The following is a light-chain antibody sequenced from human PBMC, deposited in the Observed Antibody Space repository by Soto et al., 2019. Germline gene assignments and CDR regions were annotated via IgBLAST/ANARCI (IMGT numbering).Light chain of an antibody. Sequence: EIVLTQSPGTLSLSPGERATLSCSASQSVSSSYLAWYQQKPGQAPRLLIYGASSRATGIPDRFSGSGSGTDFTLTISRLEPEDFALYYCQQYGSSLLTFGGGTKVGIK. CDR2: GAS. V-gene: IGKV3-20*01. CDR1: QSVSSSY. CDR3: QQYGSSLLT. J-gene: IGKJ4*01.